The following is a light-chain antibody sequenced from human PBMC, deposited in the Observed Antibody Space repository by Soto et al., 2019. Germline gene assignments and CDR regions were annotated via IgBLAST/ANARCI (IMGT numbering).Light chain of an antibody. J-gene: IGKJ4*01. Sequence: EIVLTQSPASVSLSPGGRATLSCRASRTVNSQLAWYQQKPGQAPRLLIYDTFNRAAGIPARFSGSETGTDFTLTINNLEPGDSAVYYCQQRWDWPLTFGGGTKVEIK. CDR3: QQRWDWPLT. V-gene: IGKV3-11*01. CDR2: DTF. CDR1: RTVNSQ.